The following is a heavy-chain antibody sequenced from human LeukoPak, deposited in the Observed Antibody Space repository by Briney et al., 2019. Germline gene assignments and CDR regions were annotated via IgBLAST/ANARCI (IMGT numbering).Heavy chain of an antibody. D-gene: IGHD1-26*01. V-gene: IGHV3-74*01. CDR1: GHTFRIYY. CDR3: ARDTYSIAE. J-gene: IGHJ4*02. CDR2: IQSDGGTT. Sequence: PGRSVRLPCAVSGHTFRIYYKLCVRRARGKGLVWVSLIQSDGGTTNYADYVQGRFTISRDNAKNTLYLQMNSLRVEDTAVYYCARDTYSIAEWGQGTLVTVSS.